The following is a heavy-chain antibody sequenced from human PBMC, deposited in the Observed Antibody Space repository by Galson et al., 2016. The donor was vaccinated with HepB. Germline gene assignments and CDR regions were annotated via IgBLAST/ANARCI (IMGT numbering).Heavy chain of an antibody. V-gene: IGHV2-5*02. CDR3: AHALSYCSGSACFSIYYFDY. CDR1: GFSLTTDRVG. CDR2: IYWDDDT. J-gene: IGHJ4*02. D-gene: IGHD2-15*01. Sequence: PALVKPTQTLTLTCTFSGFSLTTDRVGVGWIRQTPGKALEWLALIYWDDDTRYSPSLRSTLAIHEDTSKNQVLLTMTNMNPMDTATYYCAHALSYCSGSACFSIYYFDYWGQGTLVAVSS.